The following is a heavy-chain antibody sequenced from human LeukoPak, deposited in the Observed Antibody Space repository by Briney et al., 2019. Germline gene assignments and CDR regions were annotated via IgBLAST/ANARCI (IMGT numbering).Heavy chain of an antibody. CDR1: GFTFSDYY. CDR3: TTLTAITMTDY. V-gene: IGHV3-11*01. J-gene: IGHJ4*02. CDR2: ISSSGSTI. Sequence: GGSLRLSCAASGFTFSDYYMSWIRQAPGKGLEWVSYISSSGSTIYYADSVKGRFTISRDNAKNSLYLQMNSLKTEDTAVYYCTTLTAITMTDYWGQGTLVTVSS. D-gene: IGHD3-22*01.